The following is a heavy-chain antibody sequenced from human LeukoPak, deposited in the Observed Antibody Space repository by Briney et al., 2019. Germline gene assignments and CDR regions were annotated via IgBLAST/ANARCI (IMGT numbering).Heavy chain of an antibody. Sequence: ASVKVSCKASGYTFTGYYMHWVRHAPGQGLEWMGWINPNSGGTNYAQKFQGRVTMTRDTSISTAYMELSRLRSDDTAVYYCARVLYYYDSSGYSDLGYWGQGTLVTVSS. D-gene: IGHD3-22*01. V-gene: IGHV1-2*02. CDR3: ARVLYYYDSSGYSDLGY. CDR1: GYTFTGYY. CDR2: INPNSGGT. J-gene: IGHJ4*02.